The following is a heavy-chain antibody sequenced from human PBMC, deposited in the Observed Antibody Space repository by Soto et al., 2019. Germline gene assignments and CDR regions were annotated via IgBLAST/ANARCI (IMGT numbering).Heavy chain of an antibody. CDR3: ARGAQARGVDY. CDR2: INHSGST. Sequence: PSETLSLTCAVYGGSFSGYYWSWIRQPPGKGLEWIGEINHSGSTNYNPSLKSRVTISVDTSKNQFSLKLSSVTAADTAVYYCARGAQARGVDYWGQGTLVTVSS. V-gene: IGHV4-34*01. J-gene: IGHJ4*02. CDR1: GGSFSGYY.